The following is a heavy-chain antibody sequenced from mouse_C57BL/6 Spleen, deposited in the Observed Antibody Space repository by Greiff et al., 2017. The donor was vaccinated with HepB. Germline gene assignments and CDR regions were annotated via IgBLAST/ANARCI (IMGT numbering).Heavy chain of an antibody. Sequence: VQLQQSGAELVRPGSSVKLSCKASGYTFTSYWMDWVKQRPGQGLEWIGNIYPSDSETHYNQKFKDKATLTVDKSSSTAYMQLSSLTSEDSAVYYCARGRYWGNYWGQGTTLTVSS. CDR2: IYPSDSET. V-gene: IGHV1-61*01. CDR1: GYTFTSYW. D-gene: IGHD2-14*01. J-gene: IGHJ2*01. CDR3: ARGRYWGNY.